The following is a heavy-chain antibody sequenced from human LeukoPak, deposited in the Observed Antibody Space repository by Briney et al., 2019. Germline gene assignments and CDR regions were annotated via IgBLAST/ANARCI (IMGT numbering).Heavy chain of an antibody. CDR2: SHYSGRT. CDR3: ATYDSSGPTFDY. CDR1: SASISSYY. V-gene: IGHV4-59*12. D-gene: IGHD3-22*01. Sequence: SETLSLTCTVSSASISSYYWSWIRQPPGKGLEWIGYSHYSGRTNYNPSLRSRVSISIDSSKNQFSLKLSSVTAADTAVYYCATYDSSGPTFDYWGRGTLVTVSS. J-gene: IGHJ4*02.